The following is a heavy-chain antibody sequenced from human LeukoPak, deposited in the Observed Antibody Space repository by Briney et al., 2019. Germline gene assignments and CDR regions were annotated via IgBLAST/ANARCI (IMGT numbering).Heavy chain of an antibody. CDR2: IYYSGST. D-gene: IGHD6-19*01. CDR1: GGSISSGGYY. Sequence: SETLSLTCTVSGGSISSGGYYWSWIRQHPGKGLEWIGYIYYSGSTYYNPSLKSRVTISVDTSKNQFSLKLSSVTAADTAVYYCARVSYSSGWYEFDYWGQGTLVTVSS. J-gene: IGHJ4*02. V-gene: IGHV4-31*03. CDR3: ARVSYSSGWYEFDY.